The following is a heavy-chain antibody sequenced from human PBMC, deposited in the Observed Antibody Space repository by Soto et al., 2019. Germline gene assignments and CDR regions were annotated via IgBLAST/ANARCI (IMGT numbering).Heavy chain of an antibody. CDR2: INSDGSST. V-gene: IGHV3-74*01. CDR3: ARNSGDGSYFDY. D-gene: IGHD1-26*01. CDR1: GFTFSSYW. Sequence: GGSLRLSCAASGFTFSSYWMHWVRQAPGKGLVWVSRINSDGSSTSYADSVKGRFTISRDNAKNTLYLQMNSLRAEDTAVYYCARNSGDGSYFDYWGQGTLVTVSS. J-gene: IGHJ4*02.